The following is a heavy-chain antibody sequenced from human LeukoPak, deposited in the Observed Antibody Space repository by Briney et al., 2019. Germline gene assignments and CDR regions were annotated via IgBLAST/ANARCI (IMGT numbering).Heavy chain of an antibody. Sequence: HAGGSLRLSCAASGFTLSRYWMHWVRHVPGKGLVWVSRIEPNGSRITYADSLKGRFTMSRDNAKNTLYLQMNSLRAEDTAVYYCAREPTPRRYYGMDVWGQGTTVTVSS. CDR1: GFTLSRYW. V-gene: IGHV3-74*01. D-gene: IGHD2-15*01. CDR3: AREPTPRRYYGMDV. CDR2: IEPNGSRI. J-gene: IGHJ6*02.